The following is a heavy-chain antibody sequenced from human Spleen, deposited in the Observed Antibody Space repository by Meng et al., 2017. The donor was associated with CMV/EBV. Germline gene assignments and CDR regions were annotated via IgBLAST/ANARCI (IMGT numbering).Heavy chain of an antibody. D-gene: IGHD2-2*02. CDR2: ISSSSSYI. CDR3: ARGAPVVVPAAITY. Sequence: GGSLRLSCAASGFTFDDYSMHWVRQAPGKGLEWVSGISSSSSYIYYADSVKGRFTISRDNAKNSLYLQMNSLRAEDTAVYNCARGAPVVVPAAITYWGQGTLVTVSS. J-gene: IGHJ4*02. CDR1: GFTFDDYS. V-gene: IGHV3-21*01.